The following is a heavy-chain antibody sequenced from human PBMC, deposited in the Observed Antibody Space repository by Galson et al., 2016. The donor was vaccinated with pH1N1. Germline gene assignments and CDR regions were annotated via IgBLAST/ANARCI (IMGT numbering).Heavy chain of an antibody. V-gene: IGHV2-70*01. CDR1: GFSLSTSGMC. D-gene: IGHD1-26*01. Sequence: PALVKPTQTLTLTCTFSGFSLSTSGMCVSWIRQPPGKALEWLALIDWDDDKYYSTSLKTRLTISKDTSKNQVVLTMTNMDPLDTATYYCARFLVGDYSYDMDVWGQGTTVTVSS. CDR2: IDWDDDK. CDR3: ARFLVGDYSYDMDV. J-gene: IGHJ6*02.